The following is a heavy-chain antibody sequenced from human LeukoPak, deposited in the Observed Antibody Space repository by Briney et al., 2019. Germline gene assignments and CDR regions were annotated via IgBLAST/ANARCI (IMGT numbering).Heavy chain of an antibody. CDR1: GFTFDDYA. Sequence: GGSLRLSCVPSGFTFDDYAMHWVRQAPGKGLEWVSSISWNSGNIGYADSVKGRFTISRDNAKNSLYLQMNSLRAEDMALYYCTKDRGKYSSSSGLDYWGQGTLVTVSS. V-gene: IGHV3-9*03. CDR3: TKDRGKYSSSSGLDY. CDR2: ISWNSGNI. J-gene: IGHJ4*02. D-gene: IGHD6-6*01.